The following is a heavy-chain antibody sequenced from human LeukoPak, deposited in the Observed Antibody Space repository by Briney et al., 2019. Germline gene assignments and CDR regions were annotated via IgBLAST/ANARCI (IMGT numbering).Heavy chain of an antibody. Sequence: PGGSLRLSCAASGFTFSSYAMSWVRQAPGRGLEWVSGISGNSIGTYYADSVKGRFTISRDTSKKTVYLQMNSLRAEDTALHYCAKGYSSGWYPWFDPWGQGILVTVSS. CDR1: GFTFSSYA. D-gene: IGHD6-19*01. CDR3: AKGYSSGWYPWFDP. CDR2: ISGNSIGT. V-gene: IGHV3-23*01. J-gene: IGHJ5*02.